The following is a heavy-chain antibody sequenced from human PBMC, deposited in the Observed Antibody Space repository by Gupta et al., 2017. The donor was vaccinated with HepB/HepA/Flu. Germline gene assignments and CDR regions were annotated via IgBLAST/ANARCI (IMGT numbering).Heavy chain of an antibody. CDR1: GGSISRSSYY. CDR3: ARLFPEQSVEY. Sequence: QLQLQASGPGLVKPSETLSLTCTVSGGSISRSSYYWGWVRQSPGKGLEWVGTIYYSGNTYYNPSLKSRVTISVDTSKNQVSLNLTSVTAADTAVYYCARLFPEQSVEYWGRGTLVTVSS. D-gene: IGHD6-19*01. V-gene: IGHV4-39*01. J-gene: IGHJ4*02. CDR2: IYYSGNT.